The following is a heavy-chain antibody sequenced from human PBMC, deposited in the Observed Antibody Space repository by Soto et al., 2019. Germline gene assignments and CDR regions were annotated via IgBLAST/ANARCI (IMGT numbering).Heavy chain of an antibody. J-gene: IGHJ6*02. V-gene: IGHV3-74*01. CDR2: INSDGSST. D-gene: IGHD5-18*01. CDR1: GFTSSSYW. Sequence: QPVGSVRLSCAASGFTSSSYWMHWVRQAPGKGLVWVSRINSDGSSTSYADSVKGRFTISRDNAKNTLYLQMNSLRAEDTAVYYCARDGRQLWVYYYGMDVWGQGTTVTVSS. CDR3: ARDGRQLWVYYYGMDV.